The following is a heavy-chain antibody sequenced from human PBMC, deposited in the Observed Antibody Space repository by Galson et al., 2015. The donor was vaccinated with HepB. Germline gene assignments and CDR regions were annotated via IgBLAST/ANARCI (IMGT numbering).Heavy chain of an antibody. Sequence: SLRLSCAASGFTFSSYSMNWVRQAPGKGLEWVSYISSSSSTIYYADSVKGRFTISRDNAKNSLYLQMNSLRAEDTAVYYCARDSATVTTKAFDIWGQGTMVTVSS. CDR3: ARDSATVTTKAFDI. V-gene: IGHV3-48*01. J-gene: IGHJ3*02. CDR1: GFTFSSYS. CDR2: ISSSSSTI. D-gene: IGHD4-17*01.